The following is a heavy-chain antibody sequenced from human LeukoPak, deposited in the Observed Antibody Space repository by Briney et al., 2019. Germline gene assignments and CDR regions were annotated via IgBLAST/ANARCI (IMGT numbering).Heavy chain of an antibody. CDR3: ATVNWNAAPGAFDI. V-gene: IGHV1-24*01. Sequence: ASVKVSCKVSGYTLTELSMHWVRQAPGKGLEWMGGFDPEDGETIYAQKFQGRVTMTEDTSTDTAYMELSSLRSEDTAVYYCATVNWNAAPGAFDIWGQGTMVTVSA. CDR2: FDPEDGET. D-gene: IGHD1-1*01. CDR1: GYTLTELS. J-gene: IGHJ3*02.